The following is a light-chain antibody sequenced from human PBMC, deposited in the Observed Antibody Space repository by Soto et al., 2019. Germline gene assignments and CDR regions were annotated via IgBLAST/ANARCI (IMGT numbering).Light chain of an antibody. CDR2: GAS. CDR1: QSVSSSY. V-gene: IGKV3-20*01. CDR3: QQYGSSPWT. J-gene: IGKJ1*01. Sequence: EIVLTQSPGTLSLSPGERATLSCRASQSVSSSYLAWYQQKPGQAPRPLIDGASSRAIGIPDRFSGSGSGTDFPLTISRLEHEDFAVYYCQQYGSSPWTFGQGTKVDIK.